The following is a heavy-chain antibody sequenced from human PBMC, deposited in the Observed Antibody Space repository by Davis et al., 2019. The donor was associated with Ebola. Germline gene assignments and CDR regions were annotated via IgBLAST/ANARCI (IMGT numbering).Heavy chain of an antibody. D-gene: IGHD3-22*01. J-gene: IGHJ4*02. CDR2: INPNGGRT. V-gene: IGHV1-46*01. Sequence: ASVKVSCKASGYTFTNYYLQWVRQAPGQGLEWMGIINPNGGRTIYAQKFQGRVTMTRDTSTSTVYMELSSLRSEDTAVYYCARYDSSGYADFDYWGQGTLVTVSS. CDR1: GYTFTNYY. CDR3: ARYDSSGYADFDY.